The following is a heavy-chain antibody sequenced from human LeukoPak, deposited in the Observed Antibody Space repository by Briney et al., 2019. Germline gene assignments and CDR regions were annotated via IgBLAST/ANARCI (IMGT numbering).Heavy chain of an antibody. V-gene: IGHV1-24*01. D-gene: IGHD1-26*01. CDR1: GYTLSELA. CDR3: ATRRENYYYGMDV. Sequence: GASGNVSCKVSGYTLSELAMHWVRQAPGKGREGRGGLDNKDGETIYAETFQGRVTMTEDTSPDTAYMEMSSLRSEDTAVYYCATRRENYYYGMDVWGQGTTVTVSS. J-gene: IGHJ6*02. CDR2: LDNKDGET.